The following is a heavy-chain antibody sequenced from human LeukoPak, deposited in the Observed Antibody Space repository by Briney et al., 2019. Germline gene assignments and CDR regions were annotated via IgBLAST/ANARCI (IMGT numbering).Heavy chain of an antibody. J-gene: IGHJ6*03. Sequence: GESLKISCKGSGYRFTSYWIGWVRQMPGKGLEWMGIIYPGDSDTRYSPSFQGQVTISADKSISTAYLQWSSLKASDTAMYYCATRSMVRGADYYYYYMDVWGKGTTVTVSS. CDR1: GYRFTSYW. V-gene: IGHV5-51*01. D-gene: IGHD3-10*01. CDR2: IYPGDSDT. CDR3: ATRSMVRGADYYYYYMDV.